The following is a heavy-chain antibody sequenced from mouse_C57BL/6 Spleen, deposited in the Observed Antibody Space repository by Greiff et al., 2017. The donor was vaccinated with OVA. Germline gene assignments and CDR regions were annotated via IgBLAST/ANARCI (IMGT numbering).Heavy chain of an antibody. D-gene: IGHD1-1*01. V-gene: IGHV1-80*01. CDR3: ARSITTVVAPYYAMDY. Sequence: QVQLQQSGAELVKPGASVKISCKASGYAFSSYWMNWVKQRPGKGLEWIGQIYPGDGDTNYNGKFKGKDTLTADNTSITAYMKLSSLTSEDSAVYFCARSITTVVAPYYAMDYWGQGTSVTVSS. CDR1: GYAFSSYW. J-gene: IGHJ4*01. CDR2: IYPGDGDT.